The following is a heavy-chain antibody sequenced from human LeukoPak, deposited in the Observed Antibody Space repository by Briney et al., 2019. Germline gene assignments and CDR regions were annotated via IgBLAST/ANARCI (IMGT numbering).Heavy chain of an antibody. V-gene: IGHV3-21*01. Sequence: GGSLRLSCAASGFTFSSYSMNWVRQAPGKGLEWVSSISSSSSYIYYADSAKGRFTISRDNAKNSLYLQMNSLRAEDTAVYYCARLMVYARFGAFDIWGQGTMVTVSS. J-gene: IGHJ3*02. CDR1: GFTFSSYS. CDR2: ISSSSSYI. D-gene: IGHD2-8*01. CDR3: ARLMVYARFGAFDI.